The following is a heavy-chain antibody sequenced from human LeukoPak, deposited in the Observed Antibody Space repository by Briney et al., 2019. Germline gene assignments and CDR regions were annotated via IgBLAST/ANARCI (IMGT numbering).Heavy chain of an antibody. J-gene: IGHJ4*02. V-gene: IGHV1-69*01. CDR3: ARARGQLPRSFDY. Sequence: GASVKVSCKASGGTFSSYAISWVRQAPGQGLEWMGGIIPIFGTANYAQKFQDRVTITADESTSTAYMELSSLRSEDTAVYYCARARGQLPRSFDYWGQGTLVTVSS. D-gene: IGHD5-24*01. CDR2: IIPIFGTA. CDR1: GGTFSSYA.